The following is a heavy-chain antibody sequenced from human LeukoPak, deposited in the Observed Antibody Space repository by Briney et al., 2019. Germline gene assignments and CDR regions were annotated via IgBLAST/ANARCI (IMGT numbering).Heavy chain of an antibody. V-gene: IGHV3-11*04. CDR2: IYISGTPT. CDR1: GFTFSDYY. J-gene: IGHJ4*02. Sequence: GGSLRLSCAASGFTFSDYYMSWIRQTPGKGLEWISYIYISGTPTYYADSVKGRFTISRDNAKNSLYLQMNSLRGGDTAVYYCAGYNFWSGSYYFDYWGQGTLVTVSS. D-gene: IGHD3-3*01. CDR3: AGYNFWSGSYYFDY.